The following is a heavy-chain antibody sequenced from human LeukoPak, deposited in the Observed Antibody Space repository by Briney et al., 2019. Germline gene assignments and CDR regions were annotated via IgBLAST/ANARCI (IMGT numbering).Heavy chain of an antibody. CDR2: IYHSGDT. CDR1: GYSVSSGYY. V-gene: IGHV4-38-2*01. CDR3: ASSTAVVKAKKFQE. J-gene: IGHJ1*01. D-gene: IGHD3-16*02. Sequence: SETLSLTCDVSGYSVSSGYYWGCIRQPPGKGLERIGPIYHSGDTYYNPSLKSRVTISVDTSNNQISLRLTSVSAADTAMYFCASSTAVVKAKKFQEWGQGTLVSVSS.